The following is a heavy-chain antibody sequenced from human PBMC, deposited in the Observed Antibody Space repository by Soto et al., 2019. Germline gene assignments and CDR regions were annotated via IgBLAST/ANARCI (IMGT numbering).Heavy chain of an antibody. CDR3: VRDRGWGALDV. CDR1: GFNLSNYC. V-gene: IGHV3-30-3*01. Sequence: PGGSLRHSNTASGFNLSNYCMHWVSQAPGKGLEWVAVISYEGSNKYYADSVKGRFTISRDNSKSTLYLQMNSLRAVDTAVYYCVRDRGWGALDVWGKGTTVTVSS. D-gene: IGHD1-26*01. CDR2: ISYEGSNK. J-gene: IGHJ6*04.